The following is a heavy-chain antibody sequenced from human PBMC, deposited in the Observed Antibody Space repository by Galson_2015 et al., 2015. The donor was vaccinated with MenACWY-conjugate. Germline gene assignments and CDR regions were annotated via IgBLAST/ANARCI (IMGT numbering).Heavy chain of an antibody. J-gene: IGHJ6*03. CDR1: GFTFRQSA. V-gene: IGHV3-23*01. Sequence: SLRLSCAVSGFTFRQSAMSWVRQAPGTGLEWVAIISDSGAATHYIDSVKGRFTISRDNSKNTLYLQMSRLRAEDTALYYCAKDVYMDVWGKGTTVSVSS. CDR3: AKDVYMDV. CDR2: ISDSGAAT.